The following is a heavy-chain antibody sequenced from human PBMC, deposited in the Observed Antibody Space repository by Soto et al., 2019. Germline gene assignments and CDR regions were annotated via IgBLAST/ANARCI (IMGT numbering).Heavy chain of an antibody. CDR1: GFTLGSYV. V-gene: IGHV3-23*01. D-gene: IGHD6-19*01. J-gene: IGHJ4*02. CDR2: IGSRGST. CDR3: AKENTGWYSN. Sequence: EVQLLESGGGLVQPGGSLRLSCAASGFTLGSYVMGWVRQAPGKGLEWVSAIGSRGSTFYADSVKGRFTISRDNSKNTLYLQMNSLRAEDTALYYCAKENTGWYSNWGQGTLVTVSS.